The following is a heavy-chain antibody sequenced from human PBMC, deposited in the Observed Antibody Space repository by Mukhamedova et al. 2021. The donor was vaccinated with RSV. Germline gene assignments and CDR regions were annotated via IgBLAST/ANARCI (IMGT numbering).Heavy chain of an antibody. CDR2: GST. D-gene: IGHD6-13*01. CDR3: ARDIAADGWFDP. J-gene: IGHJ5*02. Sequence: GSTNYNPPLKSRVTISVDTSKNQFSLKLSSVTAADTAVYYCARDIAADGWFDPWGQGTLVTVSS. V-gene: IGHV4-59*01.